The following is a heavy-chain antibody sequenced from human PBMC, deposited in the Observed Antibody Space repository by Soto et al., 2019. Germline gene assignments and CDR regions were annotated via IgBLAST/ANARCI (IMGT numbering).Heavy chain of an antibody. CDR2: IYYSGST. CDR1: GGSIISSSYY. V-gene: IGHV4-39*01. CDR3: ARRGREYCSSWYLDPDSKTEVWFDT. Sequence: SETLSLTCTVSGGSIISSSYYWGWIRQPPGKGLEWIGSIYYSGSTYYNPSLKSRVTISVDTSKNQFTLKLSSMTAADTAVYYCARRGREYCSSWYLDPDSKTEVWFDTWGQGTLVTVSS. D-gene: IGHD6-13*01. J-gene: IGHJ5*01.